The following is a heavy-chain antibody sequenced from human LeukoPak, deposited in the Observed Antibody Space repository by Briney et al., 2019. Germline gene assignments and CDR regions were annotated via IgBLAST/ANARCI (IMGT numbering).Heavy chain of an antibody. CDR1: GFTFSDYY. J-gene: IGHJ3*02. CDR3: AKTDYGGNLGFDI. D-gene: IGHD4-23*01. V-gene: IGHV3-11*01. Sequence: GGSLRLSCAASGFTFSDYYMSWSRQAPGKGLEWVSYVSNTGHTKYYADSVKGRLTISRDNAKKSLYLQMNTLRVGDTAVYYCAKTDYGGNLGFDIWGQGTMVTVSS. CDR2: VSNTGHTK.